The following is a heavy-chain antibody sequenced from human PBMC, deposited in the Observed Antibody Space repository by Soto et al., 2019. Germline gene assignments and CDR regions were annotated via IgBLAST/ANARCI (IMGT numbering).Heavy chain of an antibody. Sequence: SETLSLTCTVSGGSISSYYWSWIRQPPGKGLEWIGYAHYSGSTNYNPSLKSRVSISVDTPKNQFSLNLSSVTAADTAVYYCARSEGDIVVVPAAKNWFDPWGQGTLVTVSS. CDR3: ARSEGDIVVVPAAKNWFDP. D-gene: IGHD2-2*01. J-gene: IGHJ5*02. V-gene: IGHV4-59*01. CDR2: AHYSGST. CDR1: GGSISSYY.